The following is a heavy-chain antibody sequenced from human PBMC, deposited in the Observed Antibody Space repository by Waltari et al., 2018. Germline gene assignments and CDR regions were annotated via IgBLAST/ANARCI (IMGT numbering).Heavy chain of an antibody. Sequence: EVQLVESGGGLVKPGGSLRLSCAASGFTFSSYSMNWVRKAPGKGLEWVSSISSSSSYIYYADSVKGRFTISRDNAKNSLYLQMNSLRAEDTAVYYCAREITMIVVAPVGMDVWGQGTTVTVSS. CDR2: ISSSSSYI. J-gene: IGHJ6*02. D-gene: IGHD3-22*01. CDR1: GFTFSSYS. CDR3: AREITMIVVAPVGMDV. V-gene: IGHV3-21*01.